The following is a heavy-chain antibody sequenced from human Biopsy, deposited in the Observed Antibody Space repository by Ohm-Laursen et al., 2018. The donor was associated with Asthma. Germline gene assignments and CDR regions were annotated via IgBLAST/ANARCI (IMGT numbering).Heavy chain of an antibody. Sequence: SSVKVSCKSLGGTFNTYVIGWVRQAPGQGLEWMGGINSVFGTTNYPQKFQDRVTITADVSTNTVYMELSSLRSEDAAVYYCARKTGSCISRTCYSLDFWGQGTLVTVSS. CDR1: GGTFNTYV. V-gene: IGHV1-69*01. CDR3: ARKTGSCISRTCYSLDF. CDR2: INSVFGTT. J-gene: IGHJ4*02. D-gene: IGHD2-2*01.